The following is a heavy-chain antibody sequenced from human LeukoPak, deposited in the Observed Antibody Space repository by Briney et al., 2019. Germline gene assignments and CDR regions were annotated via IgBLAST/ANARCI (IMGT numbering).Heavy chain of an antibody. V-gene: IGHV1-2*02. J-gene: IGHJ6*02. D-gene: IGHD1-26*01. CDR1: GYTFTGYY. CDR3: ARDLQVGASNYYYYGMDV. Sequence: ASVKVSCKASGYTFTGYYMHWVRQAPGPGLEWMGWINPNSGGTNYAQKFQGRVTMTRDTSTSTAYMELSRLRSDDTAVYYCARDLQVGASNYYYYGMDVWGQATTVTVSS. CDR2: INPNSGGT.